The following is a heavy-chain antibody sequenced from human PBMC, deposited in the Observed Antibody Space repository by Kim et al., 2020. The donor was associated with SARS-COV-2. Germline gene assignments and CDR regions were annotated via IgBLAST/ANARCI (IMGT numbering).Heavy chain of an antibody. CDR2: ISSSGSTI. Sequence: GGSLRLSCAASGFTFRDYYMSWIRQAPGKGLEWVSYISSSGSTIYYADSVKGRFTISRDNAKNSLYLQMNSLRAEDTAVYYCARDKGTGYWSGGSCNRYHYFYGMDVWGQGPTVTVS. J-gene: IGHJ6*02. V-gene: IGHV3-11*01. D-gene: IGHD2-15*01. CDR3: ARDKGTGYWSGGSCNRYHYFYGMDV. CDR1: GFTFRDYY.